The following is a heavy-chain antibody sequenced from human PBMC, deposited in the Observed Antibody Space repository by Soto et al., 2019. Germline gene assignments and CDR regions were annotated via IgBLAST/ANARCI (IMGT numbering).Heavy chain of an antibody. CDR1: GYTFTSYD. J-gene: IGHJ4*02. CDR3: AKCGSGSGSYQERFNDY. Sequence: ASVKVSCKASGYTFTSYDINWVRQATGQGLEWMGWMNPNSGNTGYAQKFQGRVTMTRNTSISTAYMELSSLRSEDTAVYYCAKCGSGSGSYQERFNDYWGLGTLVTVSS. CDR2: MNPNSGNT. V-gene: IGHV1-8*01. D-gene: IGHD6-19*01.